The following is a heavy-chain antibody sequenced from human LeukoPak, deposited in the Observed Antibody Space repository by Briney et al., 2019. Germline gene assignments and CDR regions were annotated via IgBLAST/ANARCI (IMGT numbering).Heavy chain of an antibody. V-gene: IGHV4-31*03. D-gene: IGHD3-3*01. CDR3: ASLPRITISGVVDY. J-gene: IGHJ4*02. CDR1: VVSISSGSYY. CDR2: IYYGGKT. Sequence: SQTLSLTCTVSVVSISSGSYYWTWIRQHPGKGLEWIGYIYYGGKTHYNPSLRSRVTISADTSKNHFSVNLTSVTGADTALYYCASLPRITISGVVDYWGQGTLVTVSS.